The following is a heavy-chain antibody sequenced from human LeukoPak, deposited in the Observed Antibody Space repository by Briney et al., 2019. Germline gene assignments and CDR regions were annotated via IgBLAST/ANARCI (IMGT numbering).Heavy chain of an antibody. CDR3: PALGDHGD. D-gene: IGHD2-21*02. CDR2: IKQDGSEK. CDR1: GFTFSSYW. Sequence: TGGSLRLSCAASGFTFSSYWMSWVRQAPGKGLEWVANIKQDGSEKYYVDSVKGRFTISRDNAKNSLYLQMNSLRAEDTAVYYSPALGDHGDWYQGPLVTVSS. J-gene: IGHJ4*02. V-gene: IGHV3-7*01.